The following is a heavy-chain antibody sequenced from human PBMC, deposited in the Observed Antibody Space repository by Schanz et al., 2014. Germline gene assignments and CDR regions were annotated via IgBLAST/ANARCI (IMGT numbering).Heavy chain of an antibody. CDR2: ISPYNGNT. D-gene: IGHD5-12*01. Sequence: QVQLIQSGAEVKKPGASVKVSCKASGYTFTSYGISWVRQAPGQGLEWMGWISPYNGNTNYAQKLQGRVTMTTDTSTSSSYMELTSLRVDDTAVYYCARDFSAYVGNYFDYWGQGTLVTVSS. CDR1: GYTFTSYG. V-gene: IGHV1-18*01. CDR3: ARDFSAYVGNYFDY. J-gene: IGHJ4*02.